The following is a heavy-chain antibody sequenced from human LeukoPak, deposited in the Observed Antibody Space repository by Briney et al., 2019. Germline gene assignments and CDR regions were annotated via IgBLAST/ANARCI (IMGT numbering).Heavy chain of an antibody. V-gene: IGHV3-21*01. Sequence: PGGSLRLSCAASGFTFSSYSMNWVRQAPGKGLEWVSSISSSSSYIYYADSVKGRFTISRDNAKNSLYLQMNSLRAEDTAVYYCARVAMITFVGPNWFDPWGQGTLVTVSS. D-gene: IGHD3-16*01. CDR1: GFTFSSYS. CDR3: ARVAMITFVGPNWFDP. J-gene: IGHJ5*02. CDR2: ISSSSSYI.